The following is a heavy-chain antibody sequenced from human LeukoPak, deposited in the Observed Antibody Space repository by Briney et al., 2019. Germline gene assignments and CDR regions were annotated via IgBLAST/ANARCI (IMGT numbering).Heavy chain of an antibody. CDR1: GCSFTNYC. CDR3: ARQEYSSGYSVLEY. Sequence: IYSRASGCSFTNYCISRLRQMPGKNMEWLGIIYPDDSDTRYSPSFQGQVTMSADKSINTAYMQWSSLKASDTAMYYCARQEYSSGYSVLEYWGQGTLVTVSS. CDR2: IYPDDSDT. J-gene: IGHJ4*02. V-gene: IGHV5-51*01. D-gene: IGHD3-22*01.